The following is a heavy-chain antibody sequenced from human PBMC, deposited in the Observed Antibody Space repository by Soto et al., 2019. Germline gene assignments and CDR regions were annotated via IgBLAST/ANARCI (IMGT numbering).Heavy chain of an antibody. J-gene: IGHJ4*02. V-gene: IGHV4-59*08. CDR2: IYYSGST. D-gene: IGHD2-2*01. Sequence: SETLSLTCTVSGGSISSYYWSWIRQPPGKGLEWIGYIYYSGSTNYNPSLKSRVTISVDTSKNQFSLKLSSVTAADTAVYYCARALGYCSSTSCYYQEKYYFDYWGQGTLVTVSS. CDR3: ARALGYCSSTSCYYQEKYYFDY. CDR1: GGSISSYY.